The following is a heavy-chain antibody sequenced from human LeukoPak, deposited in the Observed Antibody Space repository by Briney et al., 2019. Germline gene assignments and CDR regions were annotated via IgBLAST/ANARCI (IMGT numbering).Heavy chain of an antibody. J-gene: IGHJ4*02. D-gene: IGHD3-16*01. V-gene: IGHV3-7*01. CDR2: IKEDGSEK. CDR3: ASGRQLGY. Sequence: GGSLRLSCAASGFTFSSYWMSWVRQAPGKGLEWVANIKEDGSEKYCVASVKGRFSISRDNAKNSLYLQMNSLRAEDTAVYYCASGRQLGYWGQGTLVTVSS. CDR1: GFTFSSYW.